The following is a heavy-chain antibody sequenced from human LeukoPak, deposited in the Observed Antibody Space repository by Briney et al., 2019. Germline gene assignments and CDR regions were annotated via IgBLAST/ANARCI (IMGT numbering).Heavy chain of an antibody. J-gene: IGHJ4*02. V-gene: IGHV5-51*04. CDR3: ATYDSSDYYPVPGDY. CDR1: GYSFTTYW. CDR2: IYPGDSDT. Sequence: GESLKISCKGSGYSFTTYWIGWVRQMPGKGLEWMGIIYPGDSDTKYSPSFQGQVTISAEKPISTAYLQWSSLKASDTAMYYCATYDSSDYYPVPGDYWGQGTLVTVSS. D-gene: IGHD3-22*01.